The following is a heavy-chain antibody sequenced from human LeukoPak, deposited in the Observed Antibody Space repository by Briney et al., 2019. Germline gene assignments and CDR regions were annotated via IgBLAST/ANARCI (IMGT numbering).Heavy chain of an antibody. CDR3: ARGSRAMVRGVIITIYYYYYYMDV. CDR2: INPNSGGT. J-gene: IGHJ6*03. CDR1: GYTFTGYY. D-gene: IGHD3-10*01. V-gene: IGHV1-2*02. Sequence: GASVKVSCKASGYTFTGYYMHWVRQAPGQGLEWMGWINPNSGGTNYAQKFQGRVTMTRDTSISTAYMELSRLRSDDTAVYYCARGSRAMVRGVIITIYYYYYYMDVWGKGTTVTISS.